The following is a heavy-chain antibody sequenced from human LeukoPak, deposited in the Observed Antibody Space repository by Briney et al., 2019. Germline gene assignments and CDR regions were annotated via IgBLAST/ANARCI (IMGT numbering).Heavy chain of an antibody. CDR2: INPSGGST. D-gene: IGHD3-9*01. V-gene: IGHV1-46*01. J-gene: IGHJ4*02. Sequence: GASVKVSCKASGYTFTYYYLHWVRQAPGQGLEWMGTINPSGGSTTYARNFQGRITVTRDTSTRTVHMELSSLRSEDTAMYYCARGGYFYSAPPDYWGQGTLVTVSS. CDR3: ARGGYFYSAPPDY. CDR1: GYTFTYYY.